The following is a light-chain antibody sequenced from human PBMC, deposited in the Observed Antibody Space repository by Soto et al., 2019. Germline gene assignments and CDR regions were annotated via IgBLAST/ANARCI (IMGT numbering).Light chain of an antibody. CDR1: QSITTY. CDR3: QQAYGALPT. CDR2: AAA. Sequence: DIQMTQSPSSLSASVGDRVTITCRASQSITTYLNWYQQTSGEAPKLLIYAAARLQTGVPSRFSGSGSGTDFNLTISSLQPEDFATYYCQQAYGALPTFGQGNKVDIK. V-gene: IGKV1-39*01. J-gene: IGKJ1*01.